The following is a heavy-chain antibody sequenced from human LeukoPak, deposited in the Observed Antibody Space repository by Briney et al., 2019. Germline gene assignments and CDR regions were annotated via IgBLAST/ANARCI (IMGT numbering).Heavy chain of an antibody. Sequence: ESLTLSCAASGCTVSSNGMNWVRQAPGKGQEWVSSISGSVGSTYYADSLKGRFTISRDNSKNTLYLQMNSLRAEDTAVYYCAKGPPSLGCSSASCYSPDFDYWGQGTLVTVSS. V-gene: IGHV3-23*01. D-gene: IGHD2-2*01. CDR3: AKGPPSLGCSSASCYSPDFDY. CDR2: ISGSVGST. J-gene: IGHJ4*02. CDR1: GCTVSSNG.